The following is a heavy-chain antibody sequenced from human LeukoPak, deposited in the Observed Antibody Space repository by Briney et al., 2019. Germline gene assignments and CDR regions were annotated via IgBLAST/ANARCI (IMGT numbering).Heavy chain of an antibody. V-gene: IGHV3-33*01. D-gene: IGHD3-10*01. CDR3: ARGGTMDYFDY. CDR2: IWYDGSNK. CDR1: GFTFSSYV. Sequence: GRSLRLSCAASGFTFSSYVMHWVRQAPGKGLEWVAVIWYDGSNKYYADSVKGRFTISRDNSKSTLYLQMNSLRAEDTAVYYCARGGTMDYFDYWGQGTLVTVSS. J-gene: IGHJ4*02.